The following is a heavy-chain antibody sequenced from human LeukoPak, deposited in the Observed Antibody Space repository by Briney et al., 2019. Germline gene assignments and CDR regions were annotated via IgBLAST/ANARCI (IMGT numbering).Heavy chain of an antibody. CDR2: IYYSGST. CDR3: ARDRGHYYDTSGLLDY. Sequence: SETLSLTCAVYGGSFSGFYWSWIRQPPGKGLEWIGYIYYSGSTNYNPSLKSRVTISVDTSKDQFSLKLSSVTAADTAVYYCARDRGHYYDTSGLLDYWGQGTLVTVSS. J-gene: IGHJ4*02. CDR1: GGSFSGFY. V-gene: IGHV4-59*01. D-gene: IGHD3-22*01.